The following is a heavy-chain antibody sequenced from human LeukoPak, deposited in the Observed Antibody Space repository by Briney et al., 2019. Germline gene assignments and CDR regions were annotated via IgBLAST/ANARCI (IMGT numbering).Heavy chain of an antibody. J-gene: IGHJ4*02. Sequence: ASVKVSCKASGYTFTDYYMHWVRQAPGQGFEWMGWINPNDGDTNYAQKFQGRVTMTRDTSISTAHMEVSRLRSDDTAVYYCARAKFLYCSSTTCLFVYWGQGTMVTVSS. V-gene: IGHV1-2*02. CDR2: INPNDGDT. CDR3: ARAKFLYCSSTTCLFVY. D-gene: IGHD2-2*01. CDR1: GYTFTDYY.